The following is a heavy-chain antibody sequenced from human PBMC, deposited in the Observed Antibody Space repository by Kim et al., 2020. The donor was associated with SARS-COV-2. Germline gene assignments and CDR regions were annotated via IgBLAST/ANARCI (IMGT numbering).Heavy chain of an antibody. V-gene: IGHV1-69*13. CDR1: GGTFSSYA. CDR2: IIPIFGTA. D-gene: IGHD6-6*01. Sequence: SVKVSCKASGGTFSSYAISWVRQAPGQGLEWMGGIIPIFGTANYAQKFQGRVTITADESTSTAYMELSSLRSEDTAVYYCARPSLYSSSSYYYYGMDVWGQGTTVTVSS. J-gene: IGHJ6*02. CDR3: ARPSLYSSSSYYYYGMDV.